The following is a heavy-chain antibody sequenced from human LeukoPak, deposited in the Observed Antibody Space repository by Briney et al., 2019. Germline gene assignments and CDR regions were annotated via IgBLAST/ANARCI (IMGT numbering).Heavy chain of an antibody. J-gene: IGHJ4*02. CDR3: TRVGYIDEGIDY. V-gene: IGHV3-7*04. CDR2: IKQDGSKK. D-gene: IGHD5-24*01. CDR1: GFPFSSYW. Sequence: PGGSLRLSCVASGFPFSSYWMTWVRQAPGKGREWVANIKQDGSKKSYVDSVKGRFTISRDNAKNSLYLQMNSLRAEDTAIYYCTRVGYIDEGIDYWGQGTLVTVSS.